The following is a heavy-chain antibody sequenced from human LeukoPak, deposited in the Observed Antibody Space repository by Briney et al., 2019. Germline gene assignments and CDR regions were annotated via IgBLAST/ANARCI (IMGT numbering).Heavy chain of an antibody. CDR1: GYTFTDYY. J-gene: IGHJ5*02. Sequence: ASVKVSCKASGYTFTDYYMHWVRQAPGQGLEWMVWINPNSGGTNYAQKFQGRVTMTRDTSISTAYMELSRLRDDDTAVYYCARGNGDHPIRYNWFDPWGLGTLVTVSS. D-gene: IGHD4-17*01. V-gene: IGHV1-2*02. CDR2: INPNSGGT. CDR3: ARGNGDHPIRYNWFDP.